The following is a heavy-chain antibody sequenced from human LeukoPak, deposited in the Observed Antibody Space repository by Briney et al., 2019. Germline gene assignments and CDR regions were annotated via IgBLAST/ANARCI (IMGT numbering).Heavy chain of an antibody. J-gene: IGHJ6*02. CDR2: ISAYNGNT. Sequence: GASVKVACKASGYTFTSYGISWVRQAPGQGLEWMGWISAYNGNTNYAQKLQGRVTMTTDTSTSTAYVELRSLRSDDTAVYHCARDGPGELLESYYGMDVWGQGTTVTVSS. V-gene: IGHV1-18*01. CDR3: ARDGPGELLESYYGMDV. D-gene: IGHD3-10*01. CDR1: GYTFTSYG.